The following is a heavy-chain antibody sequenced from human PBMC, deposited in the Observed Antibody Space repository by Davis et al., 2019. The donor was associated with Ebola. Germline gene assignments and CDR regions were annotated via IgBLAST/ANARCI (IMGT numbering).Heavy chain of an antibody. Sequence: GESLKISCAASGFTFSSYSMNWVRQAPGKGLEWVPSISSSSSYIYYADSVKGRFTISRDNAKNSLYPQMNSLRAEDTAVYYCARALGSGWYQAYFDNWGQGTLVTVSS. J-gene: IGHJ4*02. CDR1: GFTFSSYS. CDR2: ISSSSSYI. V-gene: IGHV3-21*01. D-gene: IGHD6-19*01. CDR3: ARALGSGWYQAYFDN.